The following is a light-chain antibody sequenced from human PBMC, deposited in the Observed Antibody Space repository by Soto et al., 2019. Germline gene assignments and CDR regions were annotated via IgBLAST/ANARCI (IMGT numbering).Light chain of an antibody. CDR1: QSVSSY. CDR3: HQYGSSRT. CDR2: DAS. J-gene: IGKJ1*01. Sequence: EIVLTQSPATLSLSPGERATLSCRASQSVSSYLAWYQQKPGQAPRLLIYDASNRATGIPARFSGSGSGTDFTLTISSLEPEDSAVYYCHQYGSSRTFGQGTKVEIK. V-gene: IGKV3-11*01.